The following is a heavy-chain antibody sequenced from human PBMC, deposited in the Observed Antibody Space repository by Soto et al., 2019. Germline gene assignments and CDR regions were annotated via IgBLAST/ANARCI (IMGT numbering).Heavy chain of an antibody. CDR2: ISGYNGKT. CDR3: AREGPRPYYYSGMDV. CDR1: GYTFSMSG. J-gene: IGHJ6*02. Sequence: QVQLVQSGAEVKKPGASVKVSCKSSGYTFSMSGISWVRQAPGQGLEWMGWISGYNGKTNYEQKFQDRVTMTTDTSTNVDYMELRSLSSDDTAVYYCAREGPRPYYYSGMDVWGQGTTVTVSS. V-gene: IGHV1-18*01.